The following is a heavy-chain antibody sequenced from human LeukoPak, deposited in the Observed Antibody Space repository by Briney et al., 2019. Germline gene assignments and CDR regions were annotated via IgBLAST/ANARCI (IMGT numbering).Heavy chain of an antibody. CDR1: GFTFSTYW. D-gene: IGHD2/OR15-2a*01. CDR3: AGEIAYYYYMDV. CDR2: IKQDGSEK. V-gene: IGHV3-7*01. J-gene: IGHJ6*03. Sequence: GGSLRLSCAASGFTFSTYWMSWVRQAPGKGLEWVTNIKQDGSEKYYVDSVKGRFTISRDNAKNSLYLQMNSLRAEDTAVYYCAGEIAYYYYMDVWGKGTTVIVSS.